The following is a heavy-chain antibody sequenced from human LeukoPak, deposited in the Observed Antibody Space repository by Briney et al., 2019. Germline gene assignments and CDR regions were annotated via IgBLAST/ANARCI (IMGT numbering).Heavy chain of an antibody. CDR3: ARETLRDYYYYGMDV. CDR2: INHSGST. V-gene: IGHV4-34*01. CDR1: GGSFSGYY. J-gene: IGHJ6*02. Sequence: ASETLSLTCAVYGGSFSGYYWSWIRQPPGKGLEWIGEINHSGSTNYNPSLKSRVTISVDTSKNQFSLKLSSVTAADTAVYYCARETLRDYYYYGMDVWGQGTTVTVSS.